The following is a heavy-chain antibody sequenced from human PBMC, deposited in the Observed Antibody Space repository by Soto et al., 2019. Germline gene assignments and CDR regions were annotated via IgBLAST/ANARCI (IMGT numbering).Heavy chain of an antibody. J-gene: IGHJ6*02. D-gene: IGHD6-19*01. CDR2: IKSKTDGGTT. CDR1: GFPFRHAW. Sequence: GRYLSLSYASSGFPFRHAWISWVLQTPGNGLEWVGRIKSKTDGGTTDYAAPVKGRFTISRDDSKNTLYLQMNSLKTEDTAVYYGTKKAVAGPSYYYYGMDVWAQGTTVTGSS. V-gene: IGHV3-15*01. CDR3: TKKAVAGPSYYYYGMDV.